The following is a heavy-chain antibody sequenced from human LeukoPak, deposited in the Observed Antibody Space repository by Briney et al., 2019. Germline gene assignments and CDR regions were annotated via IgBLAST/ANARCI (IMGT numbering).Heavy chain of an antibody. Sequence: SETLSLTCAVSGYSISSGYYWGWIRQPPGKGLEWIGSIYHSGSTYYNPSLKSRVTISVDTSKNQFSLKLSSVTAADTAVYYCARVSGGYSGYDAMGHFDYRGEGTLVTVSS. D-gene: IGHD5-12*01. CDR1: GYSISSGYY. CDR2: IYHSGST. J-gene: IGHJ4*02. CDR3: ARVSGGYSGYDAMGHFDY. V-gene: IGHV4-38-2*01.